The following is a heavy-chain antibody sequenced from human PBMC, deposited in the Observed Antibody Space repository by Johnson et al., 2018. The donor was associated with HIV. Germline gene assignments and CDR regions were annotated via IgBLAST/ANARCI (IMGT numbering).Heavy chain of an antibody. V-gene: IGHV3-7*01. CDR2: ITQDGSEK. CDR1: GFTFSSYW. Sequence: VQLVESGGGLVQPGGSLRLSCAASGFTFSSYWMSWVRQAPGKGLAWVANITQDGSEKYYVDSVKGRFTISRDNAKNSLYLQRNSLRAEDTAVYYCARDGPWLQSQRDAFDIWGQGTMVTVSS. D-gene: IGHD5-24*01. J-gene: IGHJ3*02. CDR3: ARDGPWLQSQRDAFDI.